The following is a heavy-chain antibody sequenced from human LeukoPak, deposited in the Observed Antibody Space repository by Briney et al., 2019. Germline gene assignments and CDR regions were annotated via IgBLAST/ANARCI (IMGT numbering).Heavy chain of an antibody. CDR3: ARDKDFAFDI. Sequence: GGSLRLSCVASKFTFSSSWMSWVRQAPGKGLEWVANIKRDGSEEYYVDSVKGRFTISRDNAKNSLYLQMNSLRAEDTAVYYCARDKDFAFDIWGQGTMVTVSS. V-gene: IGHV3-7*01. CDR2: IKRDGSEE. J-gene: IGHJ3*02. D-gene: IGHD3-3*01. CDR1: KFTFSSSW.